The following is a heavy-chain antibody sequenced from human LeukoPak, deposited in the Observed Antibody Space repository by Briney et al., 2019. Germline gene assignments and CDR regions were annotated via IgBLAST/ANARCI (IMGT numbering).Heavy chain of an antibody. CDR3: ASGPDYYDSSGYTLDY. J-gene: IGHJ4*02. Sequence: GGSLRLSCAASGFTFSSYAMHWVRQAPGKGLEWVAVISYDGSNKYYADSVKGRFTISRDNSKNTLYLQMNSLRAEDTAVYYCASGPDYYDSSGYTLDYWGQGTLVTVSS. V-gene: IGHV3-30*01. CDR2: ISYDGSNK. D-gene: IGHD3-22*01. CDR1: GFTFSSYA.